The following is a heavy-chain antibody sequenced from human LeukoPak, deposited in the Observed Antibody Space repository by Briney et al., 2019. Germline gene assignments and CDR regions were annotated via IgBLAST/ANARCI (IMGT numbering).Heavy chain of an antibody. V-gene: IGHV1-18*01. D-gene: IGHD4-23*01. CDR1: GYTFTSYG. CDR3: ARGGAVVTRNAFDI. CDR2: ISAYIGNT. J-gene: IGHJ3*02. Sequence: ASVRVSCKASGYTFTSYGISWVRQAPGQGLEWMGWISAYIGNTNYAQKLQGRVTMTTDTSTSTAYMELRSLRSDDTAVYYCARGGAVVTRNAFDIWGQGTMVTVSS.